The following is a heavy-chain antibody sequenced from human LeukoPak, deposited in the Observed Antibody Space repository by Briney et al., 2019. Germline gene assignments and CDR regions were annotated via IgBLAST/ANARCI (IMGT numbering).Heavy chain of an antibody. CDR1: GGSISSYF. D-gene: IGHD3-10*01. Sequence: PSETLSLTRTVSGGSISSYFWSWIRQPPRKGLQWIGYIYYSGSTNYNPSPKSRVTISLDTSKHLFSLKLSSVTAADTAVYYCASGENYGSGSYFTYFDHWGQGTLVTVSS. CDR2: IYYSGST. J-gene: IGHJ4*02. CDR3: ASGENYGSGSYFTYFDH. V-gene: IGHV4-59*01.